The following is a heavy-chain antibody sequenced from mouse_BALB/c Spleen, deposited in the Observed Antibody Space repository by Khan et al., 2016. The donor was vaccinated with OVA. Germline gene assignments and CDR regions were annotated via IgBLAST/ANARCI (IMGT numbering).Heavy chain of an antibody. CDR3: ARGNYYGYYFDY. Sequence: EVKLLESGPGLVKPSQSLSLTCTVTGYYITSGYAWNWIRQFPGNKLEWMGYISYSGGTSYNPSLKSRISITRDTSTNQFFLQLNSVTTEDTATYYCARGNYYGYYFDYWGQGTPLTVSS. CDR1: GYYITSGYA. V-gene: IGHV3-2*02. D-gene: IGHD1-1*01. CDR2: ISYSGGT. J-gene: IGHJ2*01.